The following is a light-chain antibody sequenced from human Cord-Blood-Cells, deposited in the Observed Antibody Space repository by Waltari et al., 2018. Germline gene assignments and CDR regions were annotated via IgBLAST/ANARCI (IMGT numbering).Light chain of an antibody. CDR2: AAS. CDR1: QSISSY. CDR3: QQSYSTLLFT. Sequence: DIQMTQSPSSLSASVGDRVTITCRASQSISSYLNWYQQKPGKAPNLLIYAASSLQSGVPSMFSGSGSGTDFTLTISSLQPEDFATYYCQQSYSTLLFTFGPGTKVDIK. V-gene: IGKV1-39*01. J-gene: IGKJ3*01.